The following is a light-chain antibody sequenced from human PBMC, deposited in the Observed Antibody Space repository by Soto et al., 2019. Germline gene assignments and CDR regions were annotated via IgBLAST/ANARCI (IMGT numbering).Light chain of an antibody. J-gene: IGLJ2*01. CDR3: CSYVGTYSNTFSVV. CDR1: SSDVGGYKY. CDR2: DVS. V-gene: IGLV2-11*01. Sequence: QSALTQPRSVSGSPGQSVTISCTGTSSDVGGYKYVSWYHQHPGKVPKLIIYDVSKRPSGVPDRFSGSRSGNTATLTISGLQAEDEADYYCCSYVGTYSNTFSVVFGGGTKLTVL.